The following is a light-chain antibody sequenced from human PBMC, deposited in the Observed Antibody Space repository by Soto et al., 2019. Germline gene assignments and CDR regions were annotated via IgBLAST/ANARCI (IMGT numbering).Light chain of an antibody. CDR3: QQFTHSPWT. CDR2: GAS. Sequence: EVVLTQSPGTLSLSPGERATLSCRASQSLSSSFLAWYQQAPGQAPRLLIYGASSRATGIPDRFSGSGSGTDFTLTISRLEPEVFVVQHPQQFTHSPWTSVHRTRLDI. CDR1: QSLSSSF. V-gene: IGKV3-20*01. J-gene: IGKJ1*01.